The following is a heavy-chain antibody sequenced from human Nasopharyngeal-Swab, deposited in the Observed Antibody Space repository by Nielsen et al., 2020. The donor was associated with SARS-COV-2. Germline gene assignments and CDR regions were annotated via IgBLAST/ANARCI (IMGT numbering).Heavy chain of an antibody. J-gene: IGHJ4*02. CDR2: ISGDGRAT. D-gene: IGHD3-10*01. CDR1: GFTFRNHV. V-gene: IGHV3-23*01. Sequence: GGSLRLSCSGSGFTFRNHVMNWVRQAPGNGLEWVSGISGDGRATFYAPSVKGRFTISRDNSNNTLWLQMDSLGADDTAKYYCAKDRASYGPDSADYWGQGALITVSS. CDR3: AKDRASYGPDSADY.